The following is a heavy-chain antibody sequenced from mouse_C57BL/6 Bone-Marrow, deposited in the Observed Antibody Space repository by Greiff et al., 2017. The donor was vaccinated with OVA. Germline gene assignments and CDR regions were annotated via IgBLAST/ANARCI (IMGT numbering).Heavy chain of an antibody. CDR1: GYTFTSYD. CDR3: ARCRNYDFFYAMDY. Sequence: QVQLKQSGPELVKPGASVKLSCKASGYTFTSYDINWVKQRPGQGLEWIGWIYPRDGSTKYNEKLKGKATLTVDTSSSTAYMELHSLTSEDSAVYFCARCRNYDFFYAMDYWGQGTSVTVSS. V-gene: IGHV1-85*01. CDR2: IYPRDGST. J-gene: IGHJ4*01. D-gene: IGHD2-1*01.